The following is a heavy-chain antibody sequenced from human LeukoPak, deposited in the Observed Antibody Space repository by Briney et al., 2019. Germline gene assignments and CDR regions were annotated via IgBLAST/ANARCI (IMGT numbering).Heavy chain of an antibody. Sequence: SETLSLTCTVSGYSISSGYYWGWIRQPPGKGLEWIGSIYHSGSTYYNPSLTSRVTISVDTSKNQFSLKLSSVTAADTAIYYCARGLTMVRGVNFDYWGQGTLVTVSS. CDR2: IYHSGST. CDR3: ARGLTMVRGVNFDY. CDR1: GYSISSGYY. V-gene: IGHV4-38-2*02. J-gene: IGHJ4*02. D-gene: IGHD3-10*01.